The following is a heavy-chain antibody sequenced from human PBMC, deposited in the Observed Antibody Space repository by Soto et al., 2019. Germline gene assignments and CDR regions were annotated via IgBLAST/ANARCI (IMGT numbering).Heavy chain of an antibody. CDR2: IRSKTDGGTI. CDR1: GFTFSNAW. V-gene: IGHV3-15*01. Sequence: GGSLRLSCAASGFTFSNAWMNWVRQAPGKGLEWVGQIRSKTDGGTIFYPAPVKGRFIISRDDSTNTLYLQMNGLNTDDTAVYYCTTAHPRGPGYWGQGTLVTVS. J-gene: IGHJ4*02. D-gene: IGHD5-12*01. CDR3: TTAHPRGPGY.